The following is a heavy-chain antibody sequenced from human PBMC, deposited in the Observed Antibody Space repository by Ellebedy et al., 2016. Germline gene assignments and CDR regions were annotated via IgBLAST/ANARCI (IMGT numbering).Heavy chain of an antibody. J-gene: IGHJ3*01. Sequence: GGSLRLXXAASGFTVSSNYMNWVRQAPGKGLEWVSLIYSGGSTYYADSVEGRFTISRDNSRNTLYLQLNSLRDDEAAIYYCVRGPYSSGHCDAFDVWGRGAMVTVSS. D-gene: IGHD6-19*01. V-gene: IGHV3-53*05. CDR1: GFTVSSNY. CDR3: VRGPYSSGHCDAFDV. CDR2: IYSGGST.